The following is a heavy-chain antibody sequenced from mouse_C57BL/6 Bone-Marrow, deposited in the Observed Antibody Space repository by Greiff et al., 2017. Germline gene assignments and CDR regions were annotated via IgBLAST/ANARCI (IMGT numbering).Heavy chain of an antibody. D-gene: IGHD1-1*01. CDR3: ARDYYGSSYDDAMDY. V-gene: IGHV5-9*01. Sequence: EVKLMESGGGLVKPGGSLKLSCAASGFTFSSYTMSWVRQTPEKRLEWVATISGGGGNTYYPDSVKGRFTISRDNAKNTLYLQMSSLRSEDTALYYCARDYYGSSYDDAMDYWGQGTSVTVSS. CDR2: ISGGGGNT. CDR1: GFTFSSYT. J-gene: IGHJ4*01.